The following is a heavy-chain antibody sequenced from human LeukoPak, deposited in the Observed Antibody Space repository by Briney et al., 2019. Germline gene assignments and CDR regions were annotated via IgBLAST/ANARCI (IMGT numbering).Heavy chain of an antibody. V-gene: IGHV4-59*01. J-gene: IGHJ4*02. D-gene: IGHD3-22*01. Sequence: SETLSLTCTVSGGFISSYYWSWIRQPPGKGLEWIGYISYSGSTNYNPSLKSRVTISVDTPKNQFSLRLSSVTAADTAVYYCARDQESYSTYYYGSSGYNHRYFDYWGQGTLVTVSS. CDR3: ARDQESYSTYYYGSSGYNHRYFDY. CDR1: GGFISSYY. CDR2: ISYSGST.